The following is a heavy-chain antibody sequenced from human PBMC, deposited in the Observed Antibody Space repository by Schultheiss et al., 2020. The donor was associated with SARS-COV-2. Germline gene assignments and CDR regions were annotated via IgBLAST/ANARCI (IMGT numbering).Heavy chain of an antibody. CDR1: GFTFNIYA. V-gene: IGHV3-23*01. Sequence: GGSLRLSCAASGFTFNIYAMNWVRQAPGKGLEWVSGISGSGGSTYYADSVKGRFTISRDNSKNTLYLQMNSLRAEDTALYYCARGGRYFDWLLLASWGQGTQVTVSS. CDR3: ARGGRYFDWLLLAS. J-gene: IGHJ4*02. D-gene: IGHD3-9*01. CDR2: ISGSGGST.